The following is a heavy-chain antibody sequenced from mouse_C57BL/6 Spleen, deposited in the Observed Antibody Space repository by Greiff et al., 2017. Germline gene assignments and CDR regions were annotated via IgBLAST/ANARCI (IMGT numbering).Heavy chain of an antibody. Sequence: QVQLQQSGAELVKPGASVKISCKASGYAFSSYWMNWVKQRPGKGLEWIGQIYPGDGDTNYNRKFKGKATLTADKSSSTAYMQLSSLTSEDSAVYFCSRSYYGSNYFDYWGQGTTLTVSS. J-gene: IGHJ2*01. CDR2: IYPGDGDT. CDR1: GYAFSSYW. V-gene: IGHV1-80*01. CDR3: SRSYYGSNYFDY. D-gene: IGHD1-1*01.